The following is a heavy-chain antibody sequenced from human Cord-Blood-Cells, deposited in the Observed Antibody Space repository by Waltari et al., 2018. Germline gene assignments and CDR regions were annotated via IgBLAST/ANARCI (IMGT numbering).Heavy chain of an antibody. CDR1: GFTFSSYG. J-gene: IGHJ4*02. CDR2: IWYDGSNK. D-gene: IGHD6-13*01. Sequence: QVQLVESGGGVVQPGRALRLSCAASGFTFSSYGMHWARQAPGKGLEWVAVIWYDGSNKYYADSVKGRFTISRDNSKNTLYLQMNSLRAEDTAVYYCARMGSIAAAGTFDYWGQGTLVTVSS. CDR3: ARMGSIAAAGTFDY. V-gene: IGHV3-33*01.